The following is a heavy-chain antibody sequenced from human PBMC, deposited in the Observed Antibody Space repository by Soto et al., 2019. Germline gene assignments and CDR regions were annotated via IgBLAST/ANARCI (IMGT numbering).Heavy chain of an antibody. CDR3: ARWGTTGGLDV. J-gene: IGHJ4*02. Sequence: QVQLMESGGGVGQPGTSLRLSCVGSGFTFRSFVIHWVRQAPGRGLEWVALTSYDGTNKYFGDSVKGRFTISRDNSRNTVDLQMDSLRLEDTALYYCARWGTTGGLDVWGQGTLVSVSS. CDR2: TSYDGTNK. D-gene: IGHD3-16*01. V-gene: IGHV3-30*19. CDR1: GFTFRSFV.